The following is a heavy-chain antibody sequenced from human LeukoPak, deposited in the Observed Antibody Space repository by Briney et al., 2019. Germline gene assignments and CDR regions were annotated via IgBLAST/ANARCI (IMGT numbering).Heavy chain of an antibody. CDR1: GLTLSGYW. D-gene: IGHD5-18*01. Sequence: PGGSLRLSCAASGLTLSGYWMHWVRQAPGTGLVWLSRINGDASSTSYADSAKGRFTISRDNAKSTLYLQMNSLRVEDTAVYYCARARGNTYGYFEYWGQGTLVTVSS. CDR3: ARARGNTYGYFEY. J-gene: IGHJ4*02. CDR2: INGDASST. V-gene: IGHV3-74*01.